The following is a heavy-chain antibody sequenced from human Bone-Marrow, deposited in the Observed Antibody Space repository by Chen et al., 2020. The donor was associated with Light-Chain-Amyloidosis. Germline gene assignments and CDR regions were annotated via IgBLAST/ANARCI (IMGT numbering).Heavy chain of an antibody. D-gene: IGHD6-6*01. CDR2: IGTIGDT. Sequence: EVQLVESGGGLVQPGGSLRLSCAASGFTFSSPAMHWVRQAAGKGLEWVSAIGTIGDTYYPGSVKGRFTISRDDAKNSLYLQMNSLRAEDTGVYYCAREVVDSTSAGWYFDLWGRGTLVTVSS. CDR3: AREVVDSTSAGWYFDL. V-gene: IGHV3-13*01. J-gene: IGHJ2*01. CDR1: GFTFSSPA.